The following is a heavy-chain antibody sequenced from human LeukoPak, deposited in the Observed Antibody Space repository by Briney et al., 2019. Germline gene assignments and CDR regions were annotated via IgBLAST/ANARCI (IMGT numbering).Heavy chain of an antibody. CDR1: GFTFSSYW. CDR2: IKQDGTQK. CDR3: ARDCGSDCSQAFDI. V-gene: IGHV3-7*05. D-gene: IGHD2-21*02. J-gene: IGHJ3*02. Sequence: GGSLRLSCAASGFTFSSYWMSWVRQAPGRGLEWVADIKQDGTQKYYVDSVEGRITISRDNIKNSLYLQMNSLRVEDTAVYYCARDCGSDCSQAFDIWGQGTMVTVSS.